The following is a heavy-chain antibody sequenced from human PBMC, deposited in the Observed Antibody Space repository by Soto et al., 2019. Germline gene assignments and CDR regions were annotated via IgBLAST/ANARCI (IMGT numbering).Heavy chain of an antibody. CDR2: INHSGST. CDR1: GGSLSGNS. CDR3: ARGGDSYGYGHFPNWFDP. D-gene: IGHD5-18*01. V-gene: IGHV4-34*01. Sequence: SETLSLTCAVYGGSLSGNSWSWIRQPPGKGLEWIGEINHSGSTNKNPSLKSRLTISIDTSKNQLSLKLTSVTAADTAVYYCARGGDSYGYGHFPNWFDPWGQGTLVTVSS. J-gene: IGHJ5*02.